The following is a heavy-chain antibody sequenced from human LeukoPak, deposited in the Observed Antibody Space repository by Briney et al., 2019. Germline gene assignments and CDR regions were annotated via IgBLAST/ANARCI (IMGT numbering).Heavy chain of an antibody. V-gene: IGHV3-7*03. CDR2: IKQDGSEE. Sequence: GSLRLSCAASGFTFSSYWMSWVRQAPGKGLEWVANIKQDGSEEYCVESVKGRFTISRDNAKNSLFLQMNSLRAEDTAVYYCARGLNWFDPWGQGTLVTVSS. CDR3: ARGLNWFDP. J-gene: IGHJ5*02. CDR1: GFTFSSYW. D-gene: IGHD6-19*01.